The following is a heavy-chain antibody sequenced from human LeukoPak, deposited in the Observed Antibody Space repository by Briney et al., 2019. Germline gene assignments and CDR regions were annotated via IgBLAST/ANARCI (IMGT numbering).Heavy chain of an antibody. J-gene: IGHJ6*04. Sequence: GGSLRLSCAASGFTDSSNYMSWVRQAPGKGLEWVSVIYSGGSTYYADSVKGRFTISRDNSKNTLYLQMNSLRAEDTAVYYCARDGGIAATNYGMDVWGKGTTVTVSS. CDR1: GFTDSSNY. D-gene: IGHD6-13*01. V-gene: IGHV3-53*01. CDR2: IYSGGST. CDR3: ARDGGIAATNYGMDV.